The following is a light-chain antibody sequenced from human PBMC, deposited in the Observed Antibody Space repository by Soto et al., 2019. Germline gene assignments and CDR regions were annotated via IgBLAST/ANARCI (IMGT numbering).Light chain of an antibody. CDR2: DAS. J-gene: IGKJ2*01. CDR1: QSVSSY. Sequence: EIVLTQSPATLSLSPGERATLSCRASQSVSSYLAWYQQKPGQAPRLLIYDASNRATGIPARFSGSGSGTDFTLTISSIEHEDFAVYYCQQRSDWPPYTFGQGTKLEIK. V-gene: IGKV3-11*01. CDR3: QQRSDWPPYT.